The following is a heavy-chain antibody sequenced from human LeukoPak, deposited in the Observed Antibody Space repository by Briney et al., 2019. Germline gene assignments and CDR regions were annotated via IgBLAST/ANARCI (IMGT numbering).Heavy chain of an antibody. CDR3: ARESSGYPDY. V-gene: IGHV3-30-3*01. CDR2: ISYDGSNK. J-gene: IGHJ4*02. D-gene: IGHD3-22*01. Sequence: GGSLRLSCAASGFTFSSYAMHWVRQAPGKGLEWVAVISYDGSNKYYADSVKGRFTISRDNSKSTLYLQMNSLRAEDTAVYYCARESSGYPDYWGQGTLVTVSS. CDR1: GFTFSSYA.